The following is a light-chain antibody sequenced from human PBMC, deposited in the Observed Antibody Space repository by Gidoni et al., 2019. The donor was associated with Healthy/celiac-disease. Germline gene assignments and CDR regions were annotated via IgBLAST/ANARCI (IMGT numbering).Light chain of an antibody. J-gene: IGLJ3*02. CDR3: QVWDSSSDHPV. Sequence: SSVLTQPPSVSVAPGKTARSTCGGNNIGSKSVHWYQQKPGQAPVLVIYYDSDRPSGIPERFSGSNSGNTATLTSSRVEAGDEADYYCQVWDSSSDHPVFGGGTKLTVL. CDR2: YDS. V-gene: IGLV3-21*04. CDR1: NIGSKS.